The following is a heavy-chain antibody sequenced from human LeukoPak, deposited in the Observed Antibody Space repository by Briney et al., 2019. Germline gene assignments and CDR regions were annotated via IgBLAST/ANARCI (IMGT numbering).Heavy chain of an antibody. CDR1: GFTFSSYE. V-gene: IGHV4-34*01. CDR3: ARGRYSGYDYPD. Sequence: GSLRLSCAASGFTFSSYEMNWVRQAPGKGLEWIGEINHSGSTNYNPSLKSRVTISVDTSKNQFSLKLSSVTAADTAVYYCARGRYSGYDYPDWGQGTLVTVSS. J-gene: IGHJ4*02. D-gene: IGHD5-12*01. CDR2: INHSGST.